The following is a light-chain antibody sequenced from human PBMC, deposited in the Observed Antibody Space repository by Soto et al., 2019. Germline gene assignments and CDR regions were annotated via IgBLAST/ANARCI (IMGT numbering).Light chain of an antibody. Sequence: QSVLTQPPSVSGAPGQRVTISCTGSSSNIGAGYDVHWYQQLPGTAPKLLIYGNNNRPSGVPDRFSGSKSGTSASLAITGLQAEDEADYYCQSYDSLLSWVFGGGTQLTVL. V-gene: IGLV1-40*01. J-gene: IGLJ3*02. CDR2: GNN. CDR1: SSNIGAGYD. CDR3: QSYDSLLSWV.